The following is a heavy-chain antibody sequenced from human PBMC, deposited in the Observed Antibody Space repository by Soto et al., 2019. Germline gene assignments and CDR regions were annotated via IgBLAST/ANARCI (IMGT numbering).Heavy chain of an antibody. V-gene: IGHV3-48*02. Sequence: GGSLRLSCEASGFVFSTYSMNWVRQAPGKGLEWIPYISSTSGTIYYADSVKGRFTIFRDNAENSLFLQMNGLRDDDTAVYYCANQKIRFSVAGTLYGLGVWGQGTTVTVSS. D-gene: IGHD6-19*01. CDR2: ISSTSGTI. CDR1: GFVFSTYS. J-gene: IGHJ6*02. CDR3: ANQKIRFSVAGTLYGLGV.